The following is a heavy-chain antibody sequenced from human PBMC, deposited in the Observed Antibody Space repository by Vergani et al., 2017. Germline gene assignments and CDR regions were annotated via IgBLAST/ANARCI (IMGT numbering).Heavy chain of an antibody. D-gene: IGHD2-2*02. V-gene: IGHV4-34*01. J-gene: IGHJ5*02. CDR1: GGSFSGYY. Sequence: QVQLQQWGAGLLKPSETLSLTCAVYGGSFSGYYWSWIRQPPGKGLEWIGEINHSGSTNYNPSLKSRGTITVDTSKNPFSLKLSSVTAAAPAVYYCAISPVECSRTSCYIAWFDPWGQGTLVTVSS. CDR3: AISPVECSRTSCYIAWFDP. CDR2: INHSGST.